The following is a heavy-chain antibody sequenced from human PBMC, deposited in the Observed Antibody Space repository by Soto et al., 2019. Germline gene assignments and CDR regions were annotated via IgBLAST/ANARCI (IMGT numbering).Heavy chain of an antibody. V-gene: IGHV3-30*18. D-gene: IGHD1-26*01. CDR3: AKGGWELLTHFDY. CDR1: GFTFSSYG. Sequence: GGSLRLSCAASGFTFSSYGMHWVRQAPGKGLEWVAVISYDGSNKYYADSVKGRFTISRDNSKNTLYLQMNSLRAEDTAVYYCAKGGWELLTHFDYWGQGTLVTVSS. CDR2: ISYDGSNK. J-gene: IGHJ4*02.